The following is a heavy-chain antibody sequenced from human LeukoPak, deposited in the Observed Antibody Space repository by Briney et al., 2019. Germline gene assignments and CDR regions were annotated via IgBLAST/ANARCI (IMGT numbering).Heavy chain of an antibody. D-gene: IGHD3-10*01. CDR2: INHSGST. Sequence: SETLSLTCTVSGGSISSSSYYWGWIRQPPGKGLEWIGEINHSGSTNYNPSLKSRVTISVDTSKNQFSLKLSSVTAADTAVYYCARRGSLAMVRGVIIPFDYWGQGTLVTVSS. CDR3: ARRGSLAMVRGVIIPFDY. J-gene: IGHJ4*02. V-gene: IGHV4-39*07. CDR1: GGSISSSSYY.